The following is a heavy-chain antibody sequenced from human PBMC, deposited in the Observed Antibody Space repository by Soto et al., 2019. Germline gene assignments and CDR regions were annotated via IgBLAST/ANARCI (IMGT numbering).Heavy chain of an antibody. D-gene: IGHD1-20*01. CDR2: ITGGGDTT. CDR3: AKRDRSNWSYFDY. J-gene: IGHJ4*02. Sequence: GGSLGLSCAASGFPFSNYAMTGVRQAPGRGLEWVSVITGGGDTTYYADSVKGRFTISRDNSKNTLSLQMNSLRAEDTALYYCAKRDRSNWSYFDYWGQGTLVTVSS. V-gene: IGHV3-23*01. CDR1: GFPFSNYA.